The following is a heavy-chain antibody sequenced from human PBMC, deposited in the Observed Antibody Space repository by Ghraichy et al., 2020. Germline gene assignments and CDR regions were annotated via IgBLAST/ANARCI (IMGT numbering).Heavy chain of an antibody. J-gene: IGHJ4*02. V-gene: IGHV1-18*04. CDR3: ARDQRLYCGGDCSVDY. D-gene: IGHD2-21*02. CDR1: GYTFTSYG. CDR2: ISAYNGNT. Sequence: KVSCKASGYTFTSYGISWVRQAPGQGLEWMGWISAYNGNTNYAQKLQGRVTMTTDTSTSTAYMELRSLRSDDTAVYYCARDQRLYCGGDCSVDYWGQGTLVTVSS.